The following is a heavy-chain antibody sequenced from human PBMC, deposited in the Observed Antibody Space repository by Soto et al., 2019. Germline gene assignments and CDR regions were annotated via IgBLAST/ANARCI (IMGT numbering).Heavy chain of an antibody. Sequence: ASVKVSCKASGYSFTAYFMHWVRQAPEQGLEWMGIIHPKGGSANYAQKFQDRIALTWDTSTSTVYMELSSLRSDDTAVYYCARAPYSSSSFFFDYWGQGTPVTVSS. CDR1: GYSFTAYF. J-gene: IGHJ4*02. D-gene: IGHD6-6*01. CDR2: IHPKGGSA. CDR3: ARAPYSSSSFFFDY. V-gene: IGHV1-46*01.